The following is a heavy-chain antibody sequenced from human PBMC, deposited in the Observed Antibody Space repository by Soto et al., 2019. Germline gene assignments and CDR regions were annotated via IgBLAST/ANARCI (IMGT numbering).Heavy chain of an antibody. CDR2: ISYDGSNK. D-gene: IGHD2-2*01. Sequence: PGGSLRLSCAASGFTFSSYGMHWARQAPGKGLEWVAVISYDGSNKYYADSVKGRFTISRDNSKNTLYLQMNSLRAEDTAVYYCAKEGPYCISTSCYLYAFDIWGQGTMVTVSS. J-gene: IGHJ3*02. CDR1: GFTFSSYG. V-gene: IGHV3-30*18. CDR3: AKEGPYCISTSCYLYAFDI.